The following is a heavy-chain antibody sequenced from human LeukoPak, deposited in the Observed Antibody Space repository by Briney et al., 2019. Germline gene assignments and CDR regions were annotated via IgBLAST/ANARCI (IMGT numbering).Heavy chain of an antibody. CDR1: GFTFSSYW. Sequence: PGGSLRLSCAASGFTFSSYWMSWVRQAPGKGLEWVANIKQDGSEKYYVDSVKGRFTISRDNAKNSLYLQMSSLRAEGTAVYYCARDRNPRAMIVGSTPCYFDYWGQGTLVTVSS. V-gene: IGHV3-7*01. J-gene: IGHJ4*02. CDR3: ARDRNPRAMIVGSTPCYFDY. CDR2: IKQDGSEK. D-gene: IGHD3-22*01.